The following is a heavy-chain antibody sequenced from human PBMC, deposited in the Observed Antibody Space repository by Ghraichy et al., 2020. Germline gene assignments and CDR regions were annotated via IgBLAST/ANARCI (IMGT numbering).Heavy chain of an antibody. J-gene: IGHJ3*02. CDR2: INHSGST. CDR3: ARAARKIQRSSSGDAFDI. D-gene: IGHD6-6*01. Sequence: SETLSLTCAVYGGSFSGYYWSWIRQPPGKGLEWIGEINHSGSTNYNPSLKSRVTISVDTSKNQFSLKLSSVTAADTAVYYCARAARKIQRSSSGDAFDIWGQGTMVTVSS. V-gene: IGHV4-34*01. CDR1: GGSFSGYY.